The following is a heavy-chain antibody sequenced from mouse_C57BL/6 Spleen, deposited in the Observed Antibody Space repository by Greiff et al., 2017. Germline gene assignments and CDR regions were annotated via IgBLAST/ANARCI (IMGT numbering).Heavy chain of an antibody. D-gene: IGHD1-1*01. CDR2: IDPSDSYT. CDR3: ARSDYYGSSYRIAMDY. V-gene: IGHV1-50*01. J-gene: IGHJ4*01. Sequence: VQLQQPGAELVKPGASVKLSCKASGYTFTSYWMQWVKQRPGQGLEWIGEIDPSDSYTNYNQKFKGKATLTVDTSSSTAYMQLSSLTSEDSAVYYCARSDYYGSSYRIAMDYWGQGTSVTVSS. CDR1: GYTFTSYW.